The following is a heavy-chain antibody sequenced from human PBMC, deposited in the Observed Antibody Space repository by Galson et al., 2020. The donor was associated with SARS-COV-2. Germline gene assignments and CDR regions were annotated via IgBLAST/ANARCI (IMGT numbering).Heavy chain of an antibody. D-gene: IGHD6-13*01. CDR2: IDRDDDQ. CDR3: ARMIIAAAGSPVDF. V-gene: IGHV2-70*01. J-gene: IGHJ4*02. Sequence: SGTTPAKPTQTLTPTSTFTGFSLRTSGMCVSWNRQTPGKAMEWLALIDRDDDQYYSTSLKTRLTISKDNSKNQVVLTMTNMDPVDTATYYCARMIIAAAGSPVDFWGQGTLVTVSS. CDR1: GFSLRTSGMC.